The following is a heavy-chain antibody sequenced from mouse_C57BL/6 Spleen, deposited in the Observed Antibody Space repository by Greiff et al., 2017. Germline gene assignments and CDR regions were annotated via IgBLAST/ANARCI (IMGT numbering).Heavy chain of an antibody. CDR1: GYTFTSYW. Sequence: QVPLQQPGAELVKPGASVKLSCKASGYTFTSYWLHWVKQRPGRGLEWIGRIDPNRGGTKYNEKFKSKATLTVDKPSSTAYMQLSSLTSEDSAVYYCARSTMITDVLFDYWGQGTTLTVSS. CDR2: IDPNRGGT. J-gene: IGHJ2*01. D-gene: IGHD2-4*01. V-gene: IGHV1-72*01. CDR3: ARSTMITDVLFDY.